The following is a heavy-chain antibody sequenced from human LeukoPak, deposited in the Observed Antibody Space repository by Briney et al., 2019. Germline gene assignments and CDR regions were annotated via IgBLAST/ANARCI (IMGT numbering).Heavy chain of an antibody. CDR2: ISWNSGSI. V-gene: IGHV3-9*01. D-gene: IGHD2-2*01. CDR3: AKGCSSTHCYVSYMDV. J-gene: IGHJ6*03. Sequence: GRSLRLSCAASGFTFDDYAMHWVRQAPGKGLEWVSGISWNSGSIGYADSLKGRFTISKDNAKNSLYLQMNSLRAEDTALYYCAKGCSSTHCYVSYMDVWGKGTTVTVSS. CDR1: GFTFDDYA.